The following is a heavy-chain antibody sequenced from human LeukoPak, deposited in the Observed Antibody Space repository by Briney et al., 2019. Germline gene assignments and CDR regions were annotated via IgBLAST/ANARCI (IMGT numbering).Heavy chain of an antibody. Sequence: GGSLRLSCAASGFTFSSFAMSWVRQAPGKGLEWVSGISGSGGSTYYADSVKGRSTISRDNSKNTLYLQMNSLRAEDTAVYYCAKDWDYVHYWGQGTLVTVSS. V-gene: IGHV3-23*01. CDR2: ISGSGGST. J-gene: IGHJ4*02. CDR1: GFTFSSFA. CDR3: AKDWDYVHY. D-gene: IGHD3-16*01.